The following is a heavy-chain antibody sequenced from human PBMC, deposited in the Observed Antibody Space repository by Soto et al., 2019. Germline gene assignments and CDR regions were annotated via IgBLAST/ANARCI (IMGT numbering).Heavy chain of an antibody. D-gene: IGHD1-26*01. V-gene: IGHV3-48*01. CDR1: GFTFSSYS. Sequence: EVQLVESGGGLVQPGGSLRLACAASGFTFSSYSMNWVRQAPGKGLEWGSYISSSSSTIYYADSVKGRFTISRDNAKNSLYLQMNSLRAEDTAVYYCARDQRYSGSYTGLSGMDVWGQGTTVTVSS. J-gene: IGHJ6*02. CDR3: ARDQRYSGSYTGLSGMDV. CDR2: ISSSSSTI.